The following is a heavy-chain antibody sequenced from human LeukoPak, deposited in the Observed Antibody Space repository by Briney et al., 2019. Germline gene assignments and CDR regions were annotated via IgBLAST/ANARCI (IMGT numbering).Heavy chain of an antibody. CDR1: GGSFSGYY. CDR2: INHSGST. D-gene: IGHD1-26*01. V-gene: IGHV4-34*01. Sequence: SETLSLTCAVYGGSFSGYYWSWIRQPPGKGLEWIGEINHSGSTNYNPSLKSRVTISIDTSKNQFSLKLSSVTAADTAVYYCARGLIVGATMRPVDYWGQGTLVTVYS. J-gene: IGHJ4*02. CDR3: ARGLIVGATMRPVDY.